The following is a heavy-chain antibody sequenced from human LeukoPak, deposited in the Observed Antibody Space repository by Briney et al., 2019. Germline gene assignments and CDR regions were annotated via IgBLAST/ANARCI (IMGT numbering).Heavy chain of an antibody. V-gene: IGHV3-21*01. J-gene: IGHJ4*02. CDR2: ISSSSSYI. CDR1: GFTFSSYS. D-gene: IGHD3-10*01. CDR3: ARDLGEYWGFDY. Sequence: PGGSLRLSCAASGFTFSSYSMNWVRQAPGKGLEWVSSISSSSSYIYYADSVKGRFTISRDNAKNSLYLQMNSLRAEDTAVYYCARDLGEYWGFDYWGQGTLVTVSS.